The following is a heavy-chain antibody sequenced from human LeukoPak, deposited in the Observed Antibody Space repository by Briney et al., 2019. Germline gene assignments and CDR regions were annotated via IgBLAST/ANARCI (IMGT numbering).Heavy chain of an antibody. J-gene: IGHJ4*02. V-gene: IGHV1-46*01. Sequence: GASVKVSCKASGYTFTTYYIHWVRQAPGQGLEWMGIINPSGGSTSYAQKFQGRVTMTRDTSTSTAYMELRSLRSDDTAVYYCARDPHRTARRRPIDYWGQGTLVTVSS. CDR3: ARDPHRTARRRPIDY. D-gene: IGHD2-8*02. CDR2: INPSGGST. CDR1: GYTFTTYY.